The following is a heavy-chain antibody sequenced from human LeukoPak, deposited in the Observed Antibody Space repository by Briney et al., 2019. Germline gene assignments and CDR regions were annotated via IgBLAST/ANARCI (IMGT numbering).Heavy chain of an antibody. CDR2: IYYSGST. Sequence: SETLSLTCTVSGGSISNSSYYWGWIRQPPGKGLESIGSIYYSGSTYYNPSLKSRVTISVDTSKNQFSLKLSSVTAADTAVYYCARRTVTTIWHWGQGTLVTVSS. D-gene: IGHD4-17*01. CDR1: GGSISNSSYY. J-gene: IGHJ4*02. V-gene: IGHV4-39*01. CDR3: ARRTVTTIWH.